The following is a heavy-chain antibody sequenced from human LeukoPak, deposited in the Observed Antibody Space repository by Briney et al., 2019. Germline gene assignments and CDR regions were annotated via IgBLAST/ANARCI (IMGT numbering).Heavy chain of an antibody. CDR2: INHSGST. J-gene: IGHJ3*02. CDR1: GGSFSGYY. V-gene: IGHV4-34*01. D-gene: IGHD5-12*01. CDR3: ARAVASPDAFDS. Sequence: SETLSLTCAVYGGSFSGYYWSWIRQPPGKGLEWIGEINHSGSTNYNPSLKSRVTISVDTSKNQFSLKLSSVTAADTAVYYCARAVASPDAFDSWGQGTMVTVSS.